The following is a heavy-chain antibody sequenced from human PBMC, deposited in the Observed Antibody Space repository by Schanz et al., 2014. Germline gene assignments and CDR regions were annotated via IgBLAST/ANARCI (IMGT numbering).Heavy chain of an antibody. J-gene: IGHJ3*02. Sequence: VQLVQSGAEVKKPGASVKVSCKASGYTFVSYSMHWVRQAPGQGLEWMGRIIPIHGIVNYAQRFQDRVRITADKSTSTAYMELSSLRSDDTAVYYCARGGGPEDVFDICGQGTILTVSS. CDR3: ARGGGPEDVFDI. D-gene: IGHD5-12*01. CDR2: IIPIHGIV. CDR1: GYTFVSYS. V-gene: IGHV1-69*09.